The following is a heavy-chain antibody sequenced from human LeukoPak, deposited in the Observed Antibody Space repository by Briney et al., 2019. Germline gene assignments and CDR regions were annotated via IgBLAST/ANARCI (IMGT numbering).Heavy chain of an antibody. J-gene: IGHJ5*02. CDR2: ISWNSGSI. V-gene: IGHV3-9*01. CDR1: GFTFDDYA. Sequence: GGSLRLSCAASGFTFDDYAMHWVRQAPGKGLEWVSGISWNSGSIGYADSVKGRFTISRDNAKNSLYLQMNSLRAEDTALYYCAKDMRDYVSSAWFDPWGQGTLVTVSS. D-gene: IGHD3-16*01. CDR3: AKDMRDYVSSAWFDP.